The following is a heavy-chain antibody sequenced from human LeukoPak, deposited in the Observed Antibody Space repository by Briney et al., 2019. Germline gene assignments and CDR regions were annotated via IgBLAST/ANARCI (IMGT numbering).Heavy chain of an antibody. CDR1: GFTFSNAW. J-gene: IGHJ4*02. CDR3: TTDPRIAARVSSNFDY. Sequence: GGSLRLSCAASGFTFSNAWMSWVRQAPGKGLEWVGRIKSKTDGGTIDYAAPVKGRFTISRDDSKNTLYLQMNSLKTEDTAVYYCTTDPRIAARVSSNFDYWGQGTLVTVSS. D-gene: IGHD6-6*01. CDR2: IKSKTDGGTI. V-gene: IGHV3-15*01.